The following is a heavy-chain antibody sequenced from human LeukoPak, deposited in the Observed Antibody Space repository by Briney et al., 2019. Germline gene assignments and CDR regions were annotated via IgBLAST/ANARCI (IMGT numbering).Heavy chain of an antibody. CDR3: AKGAKWQQLPVGWFDP. D-gene: IGHD6-13*01. Sequence: GGSLRLSCAASGFTFSSYAMHWVRQAPGKGLEWVAVISYDGSNKYYADSVKGRFTISRDNSKNTLYLQMNSLRAEDTAVYYCAKGAKWQQLPVGWFDPWGQGTLVTVSS. J-gene: IGHJ5*02. CDR2: ISYDGSNK. V-gene: IGHV3-30-3*01. CDR1: GFTFSSYA.